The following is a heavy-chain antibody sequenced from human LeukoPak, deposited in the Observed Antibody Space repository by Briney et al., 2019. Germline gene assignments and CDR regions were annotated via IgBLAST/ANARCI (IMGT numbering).Heavy chain of an antibody. D-gene: IGHD4-11*01. V-gene: IGHV1-58*01. J-gene: IGHJ5*02. CDR3: ATDDTVSLS. CDR1: GFTFRNSA. Sequence: SVKVSCKASGFTFRNSAVQWVRQARGQRLEWMGWIVISSGNTNYAQNFQERVTITRDMSTCTAYMQLSSLRSEDTAVYFCATDDTVSLSWGRGTLVSVSS. CDR2: IVISSGNT.